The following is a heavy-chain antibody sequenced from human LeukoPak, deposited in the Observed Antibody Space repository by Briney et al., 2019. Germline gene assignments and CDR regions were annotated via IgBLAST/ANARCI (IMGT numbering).Heavy chain of an antibody. V-gene: IGHV3-33*01. CDR3: ARVRWYGVPGDY. D-gene: IGHD6-13*01. CDR1: GFTFSSYG. CDR2: IWYDGSNK. Sequence: GGSLRLSCAASGFTFSSYGMHWVRQAPGKGLEWVAVIWYDGSNKYYADSVKGRFTISRDNSKNTLYLQMNSLRAEDTAVYYCARVRWYGVPGDYWGRGTLVTVSS. J-gene: IGHJ4*02.